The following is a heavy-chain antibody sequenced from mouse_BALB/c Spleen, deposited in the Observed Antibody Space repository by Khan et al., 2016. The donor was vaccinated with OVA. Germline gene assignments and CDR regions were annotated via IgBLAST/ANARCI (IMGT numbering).Heavy chain of an antibody. D-gene: IGHD1-1*01. CDR3: ERLAYYYDSEGFAY. Sequence: EVELVESGGDLVKPGGSLKLSCAASGFTFSTYGMSWVRQTPDKRLEWVATISSGGSYTYYPDNVKGRFTISRDNAKNTLYLQMSSLQSEDTAMYYCERLAYYYDSEGFAYWGQGTLVTVSA. CDR2: ISSGGSYT. V-gene: IGHV5-6*01. J-gene: IGHJ3*01. CDR1: GFTFSTYG.